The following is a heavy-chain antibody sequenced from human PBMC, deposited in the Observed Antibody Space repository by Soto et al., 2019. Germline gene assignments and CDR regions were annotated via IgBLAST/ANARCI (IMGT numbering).Heavy chain of an antibody. D-gene: IGHD4-17*01. V-gene: IGHV3-23*01. CDR1: GFTFSGYA. Sequence: EVQLLESGGDLVQPGRSLRLSCAASGFTFSGYAMSWVRQAPGKRLEWVSVIHGGGNSEYYADSVKGRFTISRVNTKNALYLQMSSLRLENPAVYYCARYRGRVTTSIHFDSWGQGTLVTVAS. J-gene: IGHJ4*02. CDR2: IHGGGNSE. CDR3: ARYRGRVTTSIHFDS.